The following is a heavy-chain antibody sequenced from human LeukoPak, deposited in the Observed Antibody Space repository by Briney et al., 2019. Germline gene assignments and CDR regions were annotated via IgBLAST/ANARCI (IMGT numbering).Heavy chain of an antibody. Sequence: ASVKVSCKASGYTFTSYYMHWVRQTPGQGLEWMGIINLSGGSTSYAQKFQGRVTMTRDTSTSTVYMELSSLRSEDTAVYYCARVGELLGFDYWGQGTLVTVSS. CDR3: ARVGELLGFDY. V-gene: IGHV1-46*01. CDR2: INLSGGST. CDR1: GYTFTSYY. D-gene: IGHD3-16*01. J-gene: IGHJ4*02.